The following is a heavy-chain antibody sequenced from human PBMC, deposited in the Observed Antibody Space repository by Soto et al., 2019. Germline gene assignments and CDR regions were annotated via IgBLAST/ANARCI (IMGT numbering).Heavy chain of an antibody. CDR2: TYYSGST. Sequence: QVQLQESGPGLVKPSETLSLTCTVSGGSISSYYWSWIRQPPGKGLEWIGYTYYSGSTNYNPSLKSRVTISVDTSKNQFSLNLSSVTAAATAVYYCARGYSDFWSGYLGWFDPWGQGTLVTVSS. D-gene: IGHD3-3*01. V-gene: IGHV4-59*01. CDR1: GGSISSYY. J-gene: IGHJ5*02. CDR3: ARGYSDFWSGYLGWFDP.